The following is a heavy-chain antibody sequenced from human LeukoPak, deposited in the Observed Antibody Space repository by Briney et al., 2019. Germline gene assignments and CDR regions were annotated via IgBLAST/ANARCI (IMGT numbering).Heavy chain of an antibody. CDR1: GFTLSSYS. CDR3: ARGWLTNTFDY. J-gene: IGHJ4*02. Sequence: GGSLRLSCAASGFTLSSYSMDWVRLAPGKGLEWVSYISGRGDTIYYADSVKGRFTISRDSAQNSLYLQMNSLRDEDTAVYYCARGWLTNTFDYWGQGTLAIVSS. CDR2: ISGRGDTI. V-gene: IGHV3-48*02. D-gene: IGHD6-19*01.